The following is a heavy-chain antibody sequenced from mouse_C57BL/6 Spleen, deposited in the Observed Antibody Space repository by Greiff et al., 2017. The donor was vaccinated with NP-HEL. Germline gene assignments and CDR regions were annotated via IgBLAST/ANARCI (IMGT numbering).Heavy chain of an antibody. Sequence: EVKLQESGGGLVKPGGSLKLSCAASGFTFSDYGMHWVRQAPEKGLEWVAYISSGSSTIYYADTVKGRFTISRDNAKNTLFLQMTSLRSEDTAMYYCAGGYSSYYFDYWGQGTTLTVSS. J-gene: IGHJ2*01. D-gene: IGHD2-3*01. CDR3: AGGYSSYYFDY. CDR1: GFTFSDYG. CDR2: ISSGSSTI. V-gene: IGHV5-17*01.